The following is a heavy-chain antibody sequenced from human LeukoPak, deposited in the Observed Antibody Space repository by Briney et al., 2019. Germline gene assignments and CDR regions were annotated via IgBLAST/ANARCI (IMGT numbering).Heavy chain of an antibody. V-gene: IGHV4-4*07. D-gene: IGHD3-10*01. Sequence: AETLCLTCTASGGSISIYYWNWIRQPPGKGLEWIGRIFTSVITNYNPSPKSRVTMSVDTSKNQFSPNLSSVTAADTAVYYCARESSGTYYNPLGYMDVWGKGTTVTVSS. J-gene: IGHJ6*03. CDR3: ARESSGTYYNPLGYMDV. CDR2: IFTSVIT. CDR1: GGSISIYY.